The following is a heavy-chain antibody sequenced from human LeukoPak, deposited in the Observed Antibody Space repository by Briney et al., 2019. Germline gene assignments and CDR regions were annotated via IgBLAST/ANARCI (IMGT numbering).Heavy chain of an antibody. V-gene: IGHV3-23*01. Sequence: PGGSLRLSCAASGFTFSSYVMSWVRQAPGKGLEWVSANSGSGDSTYYADSVKGRFTISRDNSKNTLYLQMNSLRAEDTAVYYCAKPCRSGLSPFDAFDIWGQGTMVTVSS. CDR3: AKPCRSGLSPFDAFDI. CDR2: NSGSGDST. D-gene: IGHD6-19*01. CDR1: GFTFSSYV. J-gene: IGHJ3*02.